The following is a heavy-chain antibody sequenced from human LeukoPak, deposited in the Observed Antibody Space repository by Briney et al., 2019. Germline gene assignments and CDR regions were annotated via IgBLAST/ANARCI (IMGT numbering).Heavy chain of an antibody. CDR2: IYYSGST. V-gene: IGHV4-31*03. CDR1: GGSISSGGYY. CDR3: ARGGDTVTSYYYYYMDV. Sequence: SPTLSLTCTVSGGSISSGGYYWSWIRQHPGKGLEWIGYIYYSGSTYYNPSLKSRVTISVDTSKSQFSLKLSSVTAADTAVYYCARGGDTVTSYYYYYMDVWGKGTTVTVSS. D-gene: IGHD4-17*01. J-gene: IGHJ6*03.